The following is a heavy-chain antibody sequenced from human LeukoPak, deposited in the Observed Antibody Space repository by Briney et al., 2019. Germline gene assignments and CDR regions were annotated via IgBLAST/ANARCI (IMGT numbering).Heavy chain of an antibody. CDR2: ISAYNGNT. J-gene: IGHJ6*04. V-gene: IGHV1-18*04. Sequence: GASVKVSCKASVYTCTSYGISWVRQAPGQGLEWMGWISAYNGNTNYAQKLQGRVTMTTDTSTSTAYMELRSLRSDDTAVYYCARGEGRTYCSGGSCYGGMSYYYGMDVWGKGTTVTVSS. CDR1: VYTCTSYG. CDR3: ARGEGRTYCSGGSCYGGMSYYYGMDV. D-gene: IGHD2-15*01.